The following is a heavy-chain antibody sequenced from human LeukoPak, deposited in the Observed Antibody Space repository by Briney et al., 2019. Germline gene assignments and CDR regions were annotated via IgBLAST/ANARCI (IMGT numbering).Heavy chain of an antibody. CDR3: ARVRMEFYYYYYMDV. J-gene: IGHJ6*03. CDR2: IYYSGST. V-gene: IGHV4-59*01. CDR1: GGSISSYY. D-gene: IGHD3-10*01. Sequence: PSETLSLTCTVSGGSISSYYWSWIRQPPGKGLEWIGYIYYSGSTNYNPSLKSRVTISVDTSKNQFSLKLSSVTAADTAVYYCARVRMEFYYYYYMDVWGKGTTVTVSS.